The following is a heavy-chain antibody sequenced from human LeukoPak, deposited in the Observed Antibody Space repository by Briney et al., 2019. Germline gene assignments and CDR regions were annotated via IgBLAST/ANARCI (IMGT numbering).Heavy chain of an antibody. D-gene: IGHD5-18*01. Sequence: PAETLSLTCTVSGGSISSYYWSWIRQPPGKGLEWIGYIYYSGSTNYNPSLKSRVTISVDTSKNQFSLKLSSVTAADTAVYYCARRKGSYGYGRYYYYYYMDVWGKGTTVTVSS. V-gene: IGHV4-59*12. CDR3: ARRKGSYGYGRYYYYYYMDV. CDR2: IYYSGST. J-gene: IGHJ6*03. CDR1: GGSISSYY.